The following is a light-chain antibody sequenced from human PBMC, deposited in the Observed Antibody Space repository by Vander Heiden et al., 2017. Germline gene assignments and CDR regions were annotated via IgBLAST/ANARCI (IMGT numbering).Light chain of an antibody. Sequence: GQSLTIPCTGTSSDVRSYNLVSWYQQHPGKAPKLMIYEVRKRPSGVSNRFSGSKSGNTATLTISGLEAEDEADYCCCSYASSSHYVFGTGTKVTVL. CDR1: SSDVRSYNL. CDR2: EVR. CDR3: CSYASSSHYV. J-gene: IGLJ1*01. V-gene: IGLV2-23*02.